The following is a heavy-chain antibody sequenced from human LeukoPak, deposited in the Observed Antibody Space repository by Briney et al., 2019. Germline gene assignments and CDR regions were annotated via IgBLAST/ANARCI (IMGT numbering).Heavy chain of an antibody. CDR3: VGAAADTTPRP. J-gene: IGHJ4*02. CDR1: GFTLSNYW. D-gene: IGHD6-13*01. Sequence: GGSLRLSCAGSGFTLSNYWVHWVRQGPGKGLVWVSRVSNDGSSTAYADSVRGRFTISRDNAKNTLYLQMNSLRAEDTAVYYCVGAAADTTPRPWGQGTLVTVSS. V-gene: IGHV3-74*01. CDR2: VSNDGSST.